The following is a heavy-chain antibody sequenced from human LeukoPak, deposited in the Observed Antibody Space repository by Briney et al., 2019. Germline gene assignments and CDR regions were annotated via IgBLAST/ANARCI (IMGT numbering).Heavy chain of an antibody. Sequence: PGRSLRLSCAASGFTFSSYSMNWVRQAPGKGLEWVSSISSSSSYIYYTDSVKGRFTISRDNAKKSLYLQMNSLRAEDTAVYYCARVGGITLALAPSPFPDYNYYYMDVWGKGTTVTVSS. CDR3: ARVGGITLALAPSPFPDYNYYYMDV. V-gene: IGHV3-21*01. J-gene: IGHJ6*03. CDR1: GFTFSSYS. CDR2: ISSSSSYI. D-gene: IGHD3-10*01.